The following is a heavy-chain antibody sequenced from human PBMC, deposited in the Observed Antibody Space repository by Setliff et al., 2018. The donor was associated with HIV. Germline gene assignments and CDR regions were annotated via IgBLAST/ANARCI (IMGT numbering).Heavy chain of an antibody. D-gene: IGHD2-8*01. Sequence: SVKVSCKASGGTFNNYTITWVRQAPGQGLEWVGRVIPILGMTNYAQKFQGRVTITADKSTSTAYMELNSLRSEDTAMYYCARDLGYCTNGACPLTAEGAFDIWGQGTMVTVS. CDR2: VIPILGMT. V-gene: IGHV1-69*04. CDR1: GGTFNNYT. CDR3: ARDLGYCTNGACPLTAEGAFDI. J-gene: IGHJ3*02.